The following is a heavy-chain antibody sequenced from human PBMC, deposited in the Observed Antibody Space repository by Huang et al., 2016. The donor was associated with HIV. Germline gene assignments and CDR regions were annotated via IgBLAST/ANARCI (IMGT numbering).Heavy chain of an antibody. J-gene: IGHJ3*02. D-gene: IGHD5-12*01. V-gene: IGHV3-30-3*01. CDR3: TREYTVAGAFDI. CDR1: GFSFSNYA. CDR2: KSKDGTTT. Sequence: QGQLVESGGGVVRPGRSLRLSCAASGFSFSNYAMHWVRQGPGKKLEWVKLKSKDGTTTYYANSVKGRLTISRDNFKNTLYLQMNRLRGDDTAVYYCTREYTVAGAFDIWGQGTMVTVSS.